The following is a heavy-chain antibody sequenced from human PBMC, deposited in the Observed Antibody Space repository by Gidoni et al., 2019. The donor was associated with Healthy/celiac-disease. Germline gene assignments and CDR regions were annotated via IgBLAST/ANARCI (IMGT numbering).Heavy chain of an antibody. CDR1: GGSISSSSYY. V-gene: IGHV4-39*01. D-gene: IGHD2-15*01. CDR3: AGNPGYCSGGSCYSRGYFDY. CDR2: ISYSGST. Sequence: QLQLQESGPGLVKPSETLSLTCTVSGGSISSSSYYWGWIRQPPGKGLEWIGSISYSGSTYYNPSLKSRVTISVDTSKNQFSLKLSSVTAADTAVYYCAGNPGYCSGGSCYSRGYFDYWGQGTLVTVSS. J-gene: IGHJ4*02.